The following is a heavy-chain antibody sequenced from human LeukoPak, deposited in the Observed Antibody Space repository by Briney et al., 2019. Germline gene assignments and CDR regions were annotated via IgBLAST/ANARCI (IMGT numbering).Heavy chain of an antibody. CDR1: GGSISSLY. CDR2: IYYSGST. V-gene: IGHV4-59*01. D-gene: IGHD4-17*01. Sequence: PSETLSLTCSVSGGSISSLYWSWIRQPPGKGLEWIGYIYYSGSTNYNPSLKSRVTISVDTSKNQFSLKLSSVTAADTAVYYCARLRYTSFDYWGQGTLVTVSS. CDR3: ARLRYTSFDY. J-gene: IGHJ4*02.